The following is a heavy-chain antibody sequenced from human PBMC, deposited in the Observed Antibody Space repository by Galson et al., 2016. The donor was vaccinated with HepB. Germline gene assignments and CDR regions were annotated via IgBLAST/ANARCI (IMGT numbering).Heavy chain of an antibody. V-gene: IGHV5-10-1*01. D-gene: IGHD3-10*01. CDR1: AYSFTSYW. CDR2: IYPTDSYA. CDR3: ATNYNSGSYYRYLDF. Sequence: QSGAEVKKPGESLRISCKGSAYSFTSYWITWVRQMPGKGLEWMGRIYPTDSYANYSPSFQGHVTISADKSSSTAYLQWSSLRASDTAIYYCATNYNSGSYYRYLDFWGRGTLVTVSS. J-gene: IGHJ2*01.